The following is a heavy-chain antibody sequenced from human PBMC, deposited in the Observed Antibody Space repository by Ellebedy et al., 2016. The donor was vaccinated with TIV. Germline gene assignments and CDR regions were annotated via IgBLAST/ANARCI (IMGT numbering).Heavy chain of an antibody. CDR3: ARDSRAGYYGSGKYNNVDYYGLDV. D-gene: IGHD3-10*01. J-gene: IGHJ6*02. Sequence: SVKVSCXASGGTFSSFVISWVRQAPGQGLEWVGGIIPIFRTAKYAQRFQGRVTISADESTSTVNMELSSLRSEDTAVYYCARDSRAGYYGSGKYNNVDYYGLDVWGQGTTVTVSS. V-gene: IGHV1-69*13. CDR1: GGTFSSFV. CDR2: IIPIFRTA.